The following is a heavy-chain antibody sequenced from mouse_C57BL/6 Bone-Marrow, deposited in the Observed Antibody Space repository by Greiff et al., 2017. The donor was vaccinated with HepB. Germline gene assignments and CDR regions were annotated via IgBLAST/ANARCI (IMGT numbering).Heavy chain of an antibody. CDR1: GYTFTSYG. J-gene: IGHJ2*01. CDR2: IYPRSGNT. Sequence: VQLQESGAELVRPGASVKLSCKASGYTFTSYGISWVKQSTGQGLEWIGVIYPRSGNTYYNEKFKGKATLTADKSSSTAYMELRSRTSEDSAVYFCARSMGQGCFDDWGKGTTLTVSS. D-gene: IGHD3-3*01. V-gene: IGHV1-81*01. CDR3: ARSMGQGCFDD.